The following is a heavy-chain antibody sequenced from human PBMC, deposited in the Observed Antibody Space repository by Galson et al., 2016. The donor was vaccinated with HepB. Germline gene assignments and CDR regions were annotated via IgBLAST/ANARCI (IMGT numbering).Heavy chain of an antibody. CDR3: ARDPVLRSAGGSV. CDR2: ISTRGTT. CDR1: GGSIRGGNFY. V-gene: IGHV4-61*02. J-gene: IGHJ4*01. Sequence: QVQLQESGPGLVKPSQTLSLTCSVSGGSIRGGNFYWNWIRQPAGKGLEWIGRISTRGTTHYNPVFKSRVTFPMDTSSDQVSLRVTSVTAADTAVYFCARDPVLRSAGGSVWGHGTPVIVSS. D-gene: IGHD3-3*01.